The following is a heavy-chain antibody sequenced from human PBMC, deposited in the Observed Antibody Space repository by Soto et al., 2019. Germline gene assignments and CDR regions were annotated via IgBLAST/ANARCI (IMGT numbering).Heavy chain of an antibody. CDR3: ARDPHLIYCSGGSCYSYYYGMDV. V-gene: IGHV3-48*03. CDR1: GFTFSSYE. D-gene: IGHD2-15*01. J-gene: IGHJ6*02. Sequence: PGGSLRLSCAASGFTFSSYEMNWVRQAPGKGLEWVSYISSSGSTIYYADSVKGRFTISRDNAKNSLYLQMNSLRAEDTAVYYCARDPHLIYCSGGSCYSYYYGMDVWGQGTTVTVSS. CDR2: ISSSGSTI.